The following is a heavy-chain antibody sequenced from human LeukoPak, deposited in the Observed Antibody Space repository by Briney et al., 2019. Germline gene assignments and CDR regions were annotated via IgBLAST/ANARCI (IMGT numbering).Heavy chain of an antibody. J-gene: IGHJ4*02. Sequence: GGSLRLSCAASGITFNRFAMSWVRQAPGKGLEWVGVTANSEDSTHIADSVRGRFIISTDNSKNRLYLHMNSLRAEDTAEYYCTTDLMTGFSSGWYFAYWGQGTLVTVSS. CDR1: GITFNRFA. V-gene: IGHV3-23*01. CDR3: TTDLMTGFSSGWYFAY. D-gene: IGHD6-19*01. CDR2: TANSEDST.